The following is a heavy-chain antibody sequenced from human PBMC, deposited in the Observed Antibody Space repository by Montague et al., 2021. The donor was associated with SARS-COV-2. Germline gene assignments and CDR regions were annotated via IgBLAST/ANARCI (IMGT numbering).Heavy chain of an antibody. CDR3: ARDEDRGYNWNAHGMDV. V-gene: IGHV3-33*01. Sequence: SLRLSCAASGFTFSSYGMHWVRQAPGKGLEWVAVIWYDGSNKNYADSVKGRFTISRDNSKNTLYLQMNSLRAEDTAVYYCARDEDRGYNWNAHGMDVWGQGTTVTVSS. J-gene: IGHJ6*02. CDR1: GFTFSSYG. CDR2: IWYDGSNK. D-gene: IGHD1-1*01.